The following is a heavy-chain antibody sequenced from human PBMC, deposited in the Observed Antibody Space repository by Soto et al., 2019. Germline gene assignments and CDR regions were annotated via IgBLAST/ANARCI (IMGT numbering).Heavy chain of an antibody. D-gene: IGHD3-10*01. V-gene: IGHV3-74*01. CDR2: TKGDGTST. J-gene: IGHJ6*02. Sequence: GGSLRLSRAASGFTFSDHWMHWVRQAPGKGLVWVSYTKGDGTSTRYADSVKGRFTISSDSAKSTLYLQMNSLRAEDTAVYYCARHLGELQYARDRDYYYGMDVWGQGTTVTVSS. CDR1: GFTFSDHW. CDR3: ARHLGELQYARDRDYYYGMDV.